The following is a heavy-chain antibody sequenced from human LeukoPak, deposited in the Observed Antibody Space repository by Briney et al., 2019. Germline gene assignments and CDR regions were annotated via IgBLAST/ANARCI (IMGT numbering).Heavy chain of an antibody. J-gene: IGHJ4*02. CDR2: ISSRSSYI. CDR1: GFTFSSYS. D-gene: IGHD1-26*01. CDR3: ARDLYSGSLH. V-gene: IGHV3-21*01. Sequence: GGSLRLSCAASGFTFSSYSMNWVRQAPGKGLEWVSSISSRSSYIYYADSVKGRFTISRDNAKNSLYLQMNSLRAEDTAVYYCARDLYSGSLHWGQGTLVTVSS.